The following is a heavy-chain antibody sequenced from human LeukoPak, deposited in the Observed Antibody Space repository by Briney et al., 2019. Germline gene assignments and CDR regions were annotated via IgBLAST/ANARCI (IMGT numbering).Heavy chain of an antibody. CDR3: ARVGWYGGLTQFDY. D-gene: IGHD3-10*01. V-gene: IGHV4-59*12. Sequence: SETLSLTCTVSGGSMSRYYWSWIRQPPGQGLEWIGYFSYSGSTSYNPSLRSRVTMSVDTSKNQFSLKLSSVTAADTAVYYCARVGWYGGLTQFDYWGQGTLVTVSS. J-gene: IGHJ4*02. CDR2: FSYSGST. CDR1: GGSMSRYY.